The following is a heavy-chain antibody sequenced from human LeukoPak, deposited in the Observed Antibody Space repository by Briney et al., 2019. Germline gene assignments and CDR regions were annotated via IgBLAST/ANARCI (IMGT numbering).Heavy chain of an antibody. V-gene: IGHV3-21*01. Sequence: PGGSLRLSCAASGFTFSSYSMNWVRQAPGKGLQWVSSISSSSSYIYYADSVKGRFTISRDNAKNSLYLQMNSLRAEDTAVYYCARVPERLWSGLDYWGQGTLFTVSS. CDR3: ARVPERLWSGLDY. D-gene: IGHD4/OR15-4a*01. J-gene: IGHJ4*02. CDR1: GFTFSSYS. CDR2: ISSSSSYI.